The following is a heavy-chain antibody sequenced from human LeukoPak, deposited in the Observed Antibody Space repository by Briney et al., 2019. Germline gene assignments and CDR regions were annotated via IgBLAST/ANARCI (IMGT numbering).Heavy chain of an antibody. CDR1: GGSISSHY. Sequence: PSETLSLTCTVPGGSISSHYWSWIRQPPGKGLERIGHIYYSGITHYTPSLKSRVTISLYTAKNQFSLKLSSVTASDTAVYYCARYHGWDCSSTSCYTGDAFDIWGQGTMVTVSS. CDR3: ARYHGWDCSSTSCYTGDAFDI. V-gene: IGHV4-59*11. CDR2: IYYSGIT. J-gene: IGHJ3*02. D-gene: IGHD2-2*02.